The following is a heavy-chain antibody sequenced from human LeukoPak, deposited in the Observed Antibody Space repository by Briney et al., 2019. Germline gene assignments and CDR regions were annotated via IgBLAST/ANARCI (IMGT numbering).Heavy chain of an antibody. CDR1: GFTFSSYS. CDR2: ISGSSSTI. V-gene: IGHV3-48*01. Sequence: GGSLRLSCAASGFTFSSYSMNWVRQAPGKGLEWVSYISGSSSTIYYADSVKGRFTTSRDNAKNSLYLQMNSLRAEDTAVYYCARTWDYWGQGTLVTVSS. J-gene: IGHJ4*02. CDR3: ARTWDY.